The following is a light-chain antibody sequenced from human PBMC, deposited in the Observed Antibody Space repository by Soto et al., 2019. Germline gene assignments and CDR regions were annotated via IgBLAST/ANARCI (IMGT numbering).Light chain of an antibody. CDR2: GAS. Sequence: EIVLTQSPGTLSLSPGERATLSCRASQSVSSSYLAWYQQKPGQAPRVLIYGASSRAAGIPDRFSGSGSGTGFTLTISRLEPEDCAVYYCQQYGSSPFTFGQGTRLEIK. CDR1: QSVSSSY. CDR3: QQYGSSPFT. J-gene: IGKJ5*01. V-gene: IGKV3-20*01.